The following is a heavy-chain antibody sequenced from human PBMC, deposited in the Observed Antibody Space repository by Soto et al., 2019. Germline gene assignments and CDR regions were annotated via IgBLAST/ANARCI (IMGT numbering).Heavy chain of an antibody. J-gene: IGHJ4*02. V-gene: IGHV3-33*08. CDR1: GFTFSTYA. CDR3: ARDFTVTAIGVGVDY. D-gene: IGHD2-21*02. Sequence: QVQLVESGGGVVQPGRSLRLSCAASGFTFSTYAMHWVRQAPGKGLEWVADIWYDGSKKNYADYVKGRFTISRDNSKDTLYLQMSRLRAEDAAVYYCARDFTVTAIGVGVDYWGQGTLVTVSS. CDR2: IWYDGSKK.